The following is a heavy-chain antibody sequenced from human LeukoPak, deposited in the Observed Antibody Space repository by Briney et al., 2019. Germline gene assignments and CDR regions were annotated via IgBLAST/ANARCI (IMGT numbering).Heavy chain of an antibody. D-gene: IGHD3-9*01. J-gene: IGHJ4*02. CDR3: AREYYDILTGYYTSPYLDY. Sequence: PGGSLRLSCAASGFTFSSYEMNWVRQAPGKGLEWVSYISSSGSTIYYADSVKGRFTISRDNAKNTLYLQVNSLRAEDTAVYYCAREYYDILTGYYTSPYLDYWGQGTLVTVSS. CDR1: GFTFSSYE. CDR2: ISSSGSTI. V-gene: IGHV3-48*03.